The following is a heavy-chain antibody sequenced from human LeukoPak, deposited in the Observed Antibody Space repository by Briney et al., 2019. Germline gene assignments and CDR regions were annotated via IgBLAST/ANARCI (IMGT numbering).Heavy chain of an antibody. V-gene: IGHV4-59*01. D-gene: IGHD2-2*02. CDR2: IYYSGST. CDR3: AGSYTYYYYYYMNV. J-gene: IGHJ6*03. CDR1: SGSISSYY. Sequence: SETLSLTCTVSSGSISSYYWSWIRQPPGKGLEWIGYIYYSGSTKYNPSLKSRVTISVDTSKNHFSLKLSSVTAADTAVYYCAGSYTYYYYYYMNVWGKGTTVTISS.